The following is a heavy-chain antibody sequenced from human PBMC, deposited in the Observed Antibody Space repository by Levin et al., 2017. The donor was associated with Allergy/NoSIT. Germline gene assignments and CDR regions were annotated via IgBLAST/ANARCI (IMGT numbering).Heavy chain of an antibody. D-gene: IGHD6-19*01. J-gene: IGHJ4*02. CDR1: GGSISSYY. CDR2: IYYSGST. V-gene: IGHV4-59*01. CDR3: ARVIGGWYGY. Sequence: SETLSLTCTVSGGSISSYYWSWIRQPPGKGLEWIGYIYYSGSTNYNPSLKSRVTISVDTSKNQFSLKLSSVTAADTAVYYCARVIGGWYGYWGQGTLVTVSS.